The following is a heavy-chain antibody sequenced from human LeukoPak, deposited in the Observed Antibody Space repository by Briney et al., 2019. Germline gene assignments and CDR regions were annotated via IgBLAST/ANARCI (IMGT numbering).Heavy chain of an antibody. CDR1: GFTFSSYW. Sequence: GGSLRLSCAASGFTFSSYWMSWVRQAPGKGLEWVSSISSSSSYIYYADSVKGRFTISRDNAKNSLYLQMNSLRAEDTAVYYCAKDYRPHDFWSGLVDYWGQGTLVTVSS. CDR2: ISSSSSYI. J-gene: IGHJ4*02. D-gene: IGHD3-3*01. CDR3: AKDYRPHDFWSGLVDY. V-gene: IGHV3-21*01.